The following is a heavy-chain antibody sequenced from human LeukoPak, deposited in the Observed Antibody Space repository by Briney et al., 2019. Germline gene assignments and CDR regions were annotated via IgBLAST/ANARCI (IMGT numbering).Heavy chain of an antibody. V-gene: IGHV3-21*04. CDR2: IDSSGGYM. CDR3: AKESLRVLPAATFDY. CDR1: GFTFNTYS. D-gene: IGHD2-2*01. J-gene: IGHJ4*02. Sequence: PGGSLRLSCEASGFTFNTYSMNWARQAPGKGLEWVSSIDSSGGYMFYADSVKGRFIISRDNAKDSLYLQMNSLRAEDTAVYYCAKESLRVLPAATFDYWGQGTLVTVSS.